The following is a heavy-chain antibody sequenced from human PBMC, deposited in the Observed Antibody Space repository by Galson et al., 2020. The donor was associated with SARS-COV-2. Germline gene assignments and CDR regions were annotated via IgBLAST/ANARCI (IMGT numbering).Heavy chain of an antibody. V-gene: IGHV3-30*02. J-gene: IGHJ4*02. CDR1: GIIFSNYG. CDR2: IRFDGSDK. Sequence: GGSLRLSCAASGIIFSNYGMDWVRQAPGKGLEWVASIRFDGSDKYHADSVKGRFTISRDNSKNMLYLQMNSLRPEDTAVYYWAKDRRQYSRNSWHGGGDYWGQGTLVAVSS. CDR3: AKDRRQYSRNSWHGGGDY. D-gene: IGHD1-26*01.